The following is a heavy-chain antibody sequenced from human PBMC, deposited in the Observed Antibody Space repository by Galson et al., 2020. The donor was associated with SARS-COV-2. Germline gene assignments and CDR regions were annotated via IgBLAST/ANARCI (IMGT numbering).Heavy chain of an antibody. CDR2: ISGSGGST. Sequence: GGSLRLSCAASGFTFSSYAMSWVRQAPGKGLEWVSAISGSGGSTYYADSVKGRFTISRDNSKNTLYLQMNSLRAEDTAVYYCAKPMRSGDKFALYYFDYWGQGTLVTVSS. J-gene: IGHJ4*02. CDR3: AKPMRSGDKFALYYFDY. CDR1: GFTFSSYA. V-gene: IGHV3-23*01. D-gene: IGHD2-21*01.